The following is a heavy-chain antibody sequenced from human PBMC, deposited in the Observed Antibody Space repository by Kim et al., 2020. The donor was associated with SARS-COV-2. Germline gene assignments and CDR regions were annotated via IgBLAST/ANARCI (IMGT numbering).Heavy chain of an antibody. D-gene: IGHD3-16*02. J-gene: IGHJ5*02. Sequence: GGSLRLSCAASGFTFSSYGMHWVRQAPGKGLEWVAVIWYDGSKTYYADSVKGRFTISRDNSKNTLYLQMNSLRAEDTAVYYCAKDLFYYAYVWGSYRIRPAPEGPSWGEGTLVTVSS. CDR1: GFTFSSYG. CDR3: AKDLFYYAYVWGSYRIRPAPEGPS. V-gene: IGHV3-33*06. CDR2: IWYDGSKT.